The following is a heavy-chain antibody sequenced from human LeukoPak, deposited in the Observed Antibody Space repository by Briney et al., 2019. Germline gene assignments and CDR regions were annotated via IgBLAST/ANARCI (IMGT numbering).Heavy chain of an antibody. CDR2: INSGGTVT. D-gene: IGHD6-19*01. CDR3: ARSHSSGWYRLFDY. CDR1: GFTFSDFW. V-gene: IGHV3-74*01. Sequence: SGGSLRLSCAASGFTFSDFWMHWVRQAPGKGLVWVSRINSGGTVTNYADSVKGRLTISRDNAKNTLYLQMNSLRAEDTAVYYCARSHSSGWYRLFDYWGQGTLVTVSS. J-gene: IGHJ4*02.